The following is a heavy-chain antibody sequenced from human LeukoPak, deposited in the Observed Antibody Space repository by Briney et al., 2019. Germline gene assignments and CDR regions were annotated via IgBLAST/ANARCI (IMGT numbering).Heavy chain of an antibody. CDR3: ARDSSMVRGVIKPEDGY. J-gene: IGHJ4*02. Sequence: GGSLRLSCAASGFTFSSYWMNWVRQAPGKGLEWVANIKQDGSEKYYVDSVKGRFTISRDNAKNSLYLQMNSLRAEDTAVYYCARDSSMVRGVIKPEDGYWGQGTLVTVSS. D-gene: IGHD3-10*01. V-gene: IGHV3-7*01. CDR2: IKQDGSEK. CDR1: GFTFSSYW.